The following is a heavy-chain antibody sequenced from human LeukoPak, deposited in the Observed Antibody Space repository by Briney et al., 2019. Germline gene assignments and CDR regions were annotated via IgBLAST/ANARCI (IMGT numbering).Heavy chain of an antibody. CDR3: AKDPRGAAAGIFDY. CDR2: ISYDGSNK. V-gene: IGHV3-30*18. D-gene: IGHD6-13*01. CDR1: GFTFSSYG. Sequence: PGGSLRLSCAASGFTFSSYGMHWVRQAPGKGLEWVAVISYDGSNKYYADSVKGRSTISRDNSKNTLYLQMNSLRAEDTAVYYCAKDPRGAAAGIFDYWGQGTLVTVSS. J-gene: IGHJ4*02.